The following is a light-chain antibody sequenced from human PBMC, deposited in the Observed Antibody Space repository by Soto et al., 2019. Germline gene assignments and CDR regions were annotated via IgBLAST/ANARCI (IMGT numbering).Light chain of an antibody. CDR3: LQALQTPPT. J-gene: IGKJ5*01. CDR1: QSLLHSDGRTY. V-gene: IGKV2-28*01. CDR2: FGF. Sequence: DIVMTQPPLSLPVTPGEAASISCRSSQSLLHSDGRTYLNWYLQKPGQSPQLLIYFGFTRASGVPDRFSGSGSGTDFTLKISRVEAEDVGVYYCLQALQTPPTFGQGTRLELK.